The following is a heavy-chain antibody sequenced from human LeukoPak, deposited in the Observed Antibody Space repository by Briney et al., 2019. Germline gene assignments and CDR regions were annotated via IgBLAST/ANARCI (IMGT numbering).Heavy chain of an antibody. CDR3: ARGTDSSGWYGAFDI. CDR2: ISFDGSDK. Sequence: PGGSLRLSCAASGFTVSSNYMSWVRQAPGKGLEWVAAISFDGSDKYYTDSVKGRFTISRDNSKNTLSLQMNSLRAADTAVFYCARGTDSSGWYGAFDIWGQGTLVTVSP. CDR1: GFTVSSNY. V-gene: IGHV3-30-3*01. D-gene: IGHD6-19*01. J-gene: IGHJ3*02.